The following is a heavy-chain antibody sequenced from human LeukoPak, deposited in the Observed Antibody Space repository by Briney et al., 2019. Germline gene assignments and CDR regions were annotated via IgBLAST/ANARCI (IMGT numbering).Heavy chain of an antibody. J-gene: IGHJ3*02. CDR1: GYTFTGYY. D-gene: IGHD3-10*01. Sequence: ASVKVSCKASGYTFTGYYMHWVRQAPGQGLEWMGWINPNSGGTNYTQKFQGRVTMTRDTSISTAYMELSRLRSDDTAVYYWARDLSLGYYYGSGSYYKPHAFDIWGQGTMVTVSS. CDR2: INPNSGGT. CDR3: ARDLSLGYYYGSGSYYKPHAFDI. V-gene: IGHV1-2*02.